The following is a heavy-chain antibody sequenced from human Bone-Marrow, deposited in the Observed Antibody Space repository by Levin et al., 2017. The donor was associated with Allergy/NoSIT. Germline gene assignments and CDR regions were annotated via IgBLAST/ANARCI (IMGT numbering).Heavy chain of an antibody. D-gene: IGHD5-18*01. CDR1: GFTVSSNY. Sequence: SCAASGFTVSSNYMSWVRQAPGKGLEWVSVIYSGGSTYYADSVKGRFTISRDNSKNTLHLQMNSLRGEDTAVYYCARERYSYGYFEYWGQGTLVTVSS. J-gene: IGHJ4*02. CDR3: ARERYSYGYFEY. V-gene: IGHV3-66*01. CDR2: IYSGGST.